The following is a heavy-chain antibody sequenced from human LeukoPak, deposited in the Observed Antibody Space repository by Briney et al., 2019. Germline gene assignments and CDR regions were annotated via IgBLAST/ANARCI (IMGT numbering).Heavy chain of an antibody. CDR3: ARGDIVVVTATPKPYYYYYGMDV. Sequence: SETLSLTCAVYGGSFSGYYWSWIRQPPGKGLEWIGEINHSGSTNYNPSLKSRVTKSVDTSKNQFSLKLSSVTAADTAVYYCARGDIVVVTATPKPYYYYYGMDVWGQGTTVAVSS. D-gene: IGHD2-21*02. V-gene: IGHV4-34*01. CDR1: GGSFSGYY. CDR2: INHSGST. J-gene: IGHJ6*02.